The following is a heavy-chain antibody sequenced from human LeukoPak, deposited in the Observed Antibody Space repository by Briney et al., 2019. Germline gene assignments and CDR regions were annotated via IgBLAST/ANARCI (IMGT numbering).Heavy chain of an antibody. CDR3: ARAACGGDCYRGNWFDP. V-gene: IGHV3-11*01. D-gene: IGHD2-21*02. J-gene: IGHJ5*02. Sequence: GGSLRLSCAASGFTYSDYYMSWIRQAPGKGLEWVSYISSSGSTIYYADSVKGRFTISRDNAKNSLYLQMNSLRAEDTAVYYCARAACGGDCYRGNWFDPWGQGTLVTVSS. CDR2: ISSSGSTI. CDR1: GFTYSDYY.